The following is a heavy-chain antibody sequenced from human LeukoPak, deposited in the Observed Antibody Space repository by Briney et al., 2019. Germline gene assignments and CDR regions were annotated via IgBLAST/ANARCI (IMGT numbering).Heavy chain of an antibody. CDR3: ARKGVGGELGGFDY. D-gene: IGHD3-16*01. J-gene: IGHJ4*02. CDR1: GLMFDEYG. Sequence: GGSLRLSCAASGLMFDEYGMSWVRQVPGKGLEWVCGINRIGSITGCADSVKGRFTISRDNAKNFLFLDMNSLRVEDTAFYHCARKGVGGELGGFDYWGQGTLVTVFS. CDR2: INRIGSIT. V-gene: IGHV3-20*01.